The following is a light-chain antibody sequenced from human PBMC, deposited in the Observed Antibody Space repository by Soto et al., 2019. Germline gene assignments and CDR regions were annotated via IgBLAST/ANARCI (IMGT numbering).Light chain of an antibody. CDR2: GAS. Sequence: EIVLTQSPGTLSLSPGERATLSCRASQSVSSSYLAWYQQKPGQAPRLLIYGASSRATGIPDRFSGSGSGTDFTLTISRLEPEDFAVYYCQQYGSSRKFGQGTKVDNK. CDR3: QQYGSSRK. J-gene: IGKJ1*01. V-gene: IGKV3-20*01. CDR1: QSVSSSY.